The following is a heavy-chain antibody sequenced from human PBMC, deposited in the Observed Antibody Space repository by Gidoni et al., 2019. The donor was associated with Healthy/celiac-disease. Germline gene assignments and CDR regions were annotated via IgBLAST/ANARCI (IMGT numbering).Heavy chain of an antibody. CDR1: GFPFSSYA. Sequence: QVQLVESGGGVVQPGRSLRLSCAASGFPFSSYAMHWVRQAPGKGLEWVAVISYDGSNKYYADSVKGRFTSSRDNSKNTLYLQMNSLRAEDTAVYYCARDFRGPDYYDSSGYPDWGQGTLVTVSS. CDR2: ISYDGSNK. CDR3: ARDFRGPDYYDSSGYPD. D-gene: IGHD3-22*01. V-gene: IGHV3-30*04. J-gene: IGHJ4*02.